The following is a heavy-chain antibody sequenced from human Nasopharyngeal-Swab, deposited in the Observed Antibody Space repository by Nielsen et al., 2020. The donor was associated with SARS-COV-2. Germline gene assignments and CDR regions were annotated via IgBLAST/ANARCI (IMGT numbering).Heavy chain of an antibody. V-gene: IGHV3-7*01. Sequence: WIRQPPGKGLEWVVNIKQDGSEKYYVDSVEGRFTISRDNAKNSLYLQMNSLRAEDTAVYYCARDGLVGATTGFDIWGQGTMVTVSS. CDR3: ARDGLVGATTGFDI. CDR2: IKQDGSEK. J-gene: IGHJ3*02. D-gene: IGHD1-26*01.